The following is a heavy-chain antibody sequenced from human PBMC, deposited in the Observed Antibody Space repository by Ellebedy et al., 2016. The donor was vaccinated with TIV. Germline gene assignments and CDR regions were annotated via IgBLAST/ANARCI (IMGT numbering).Heavy chain of an antibody. D-gene: IGHD6-19*01. V-gene: IGHV1-18*01. CDR2: ISAYNGNT. Sequence: ASVKVSCXASGYTFTSYGISWVRQAPGQGLEWMGWISAYNGNTNYAQKLQGRVTMTTDTSTSTAYMELRSLRSDDTAVYYCARDPQRYSSGWYGDYWGQGTRVTVSS. CDR3: ARDPQRYSSGWYGDY. J-gene: IGHJ4*02. CDR1: GYTFTSYG.